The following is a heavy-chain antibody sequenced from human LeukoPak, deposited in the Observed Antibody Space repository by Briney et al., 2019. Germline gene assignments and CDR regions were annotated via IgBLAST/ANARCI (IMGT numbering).Heavy chain of an antibody. J-gene: IGHJ6*03. D-gene: IGHD1-1*01. V-gene: IGHV3-23*01. CDR3: AKNGTTMGGTPYYYYSMDV. Sequence: GGSLRLSCPASGFTFSSYAMTWVRQAPGKGLEWVSAISGSGGITYYADSVKGRFTISRDNSKNTLYLQMNSLRAEDTAVYYCAKNGTTMGGTPYYYYSMDVWGKGTTVTVSS. CDR1: GFTFSSYA. CDR2: ISGSGGIT.